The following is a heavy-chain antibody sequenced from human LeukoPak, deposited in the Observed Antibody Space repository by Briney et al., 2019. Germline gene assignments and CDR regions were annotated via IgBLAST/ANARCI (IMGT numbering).Heavy chain of an antibody. J-gene: IGHJ4*02. Sequence: SETLSLTCAVSGGSISSGSYSGSWIRQPPGKGLEWIGYIYHNGNTYYSPSLKSRVTISVDRSKNQLSLKLSSVTAADTAMYYCASGGYSYGFDYWGQGTLVTVSS. CDR1: GGSISSGSYS. CDR2: IYHNGNT. D-gene: IGHD5-18*01. CDR3: ASGGYSYGFDY. V-gene: IGHV4-30-2*01.